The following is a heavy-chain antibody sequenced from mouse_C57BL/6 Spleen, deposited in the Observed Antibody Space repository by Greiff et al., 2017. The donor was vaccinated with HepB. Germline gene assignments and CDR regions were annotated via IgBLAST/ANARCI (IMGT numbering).Heavy chain of an antibody. D-gene: IGHD1-1*01. Sequence: QVHVKQPGAELVRPGSSVKLSCKASGYTFTSYWMHWVKQRPIQGLEWIGNIDPSDSETHYNQKFKDKATLTVDKSSSTAYMQLSSLTSEDSAVYYCARDYYGSSYVWYFDVWGTGTTVTVSS. CDR1: GYTFTSYW. CDR2: IDPSDSET. V-gene: IGHV1-52*01. J-gene: IGHJ1*03. CDR3: ARDYYGSSYVWYFDV.